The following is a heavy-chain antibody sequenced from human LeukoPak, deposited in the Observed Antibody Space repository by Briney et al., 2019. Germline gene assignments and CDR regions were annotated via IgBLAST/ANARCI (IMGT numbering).Heavy chain of an antibody. CDR2: INWNGGST. J-gene: IGHJ6*03. Sequence: GESLRLSCAASGFTFSSYSMNWVRQAPGKGLEWVSGINWNGGSTGYADSVKGRFTISRDNAKNSLYLQMNSLRAEDTALYYCARAPAALNYYYYYMDVWGKGTTVTVSS. CDR3: ARAPAALNYYYYYMDV. D-gene: IGHD2-2*01. CDR1: GFTFSSYS. V-gene: IGHV3-20*04.